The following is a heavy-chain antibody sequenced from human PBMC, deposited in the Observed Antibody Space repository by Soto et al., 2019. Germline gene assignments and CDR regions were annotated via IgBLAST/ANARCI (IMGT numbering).Heavy chain of an antibody. CDR3: ARDEPAGVRLFGMDV. V-gene: IGHV4-59*01. J-gene: IGHJ6*02. CDR2: IYYSGST. Sequence: SETLSLTCTVSGGSISSYYWSWIRQPPGKGLEWIGYIYYSGSTNYNPSLKSRVTISVDTSKNQFSLKLSSVTAADTAVYYCARDEPAGVRLFGMDVWGQGTTVTVSS. CDR1: GGSISSYY. D-gene: IGHD5-12*01.